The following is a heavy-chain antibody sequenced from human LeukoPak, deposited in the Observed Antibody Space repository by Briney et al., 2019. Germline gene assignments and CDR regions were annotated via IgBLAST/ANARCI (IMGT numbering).Heavy chain of an antibody. CDR1: GGTFSSYA. CDR2: IIPILGIA. D-gene: IGHD6-13*01. J-gene: IGHJ4*02. V-gene: IGHV1-69*04. Sequence: ASVKVSCKASGGTFSSYAISWVRQAPGQGLEWMGRIIPILGIANYAQKFQGRVTITADKSTSTAYMELSSLRSEDTAVYYCARSGQHAPHGPNDYWGQGTLVTVSS. CDR3: ARSGQHAPHGPNDY.